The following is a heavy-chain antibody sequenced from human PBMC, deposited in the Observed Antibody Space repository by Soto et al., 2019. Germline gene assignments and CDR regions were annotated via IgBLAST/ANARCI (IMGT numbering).Heavy chain of an antibody. CDR3: ARMVVTMVRGVIINSFDY. V-gene: IGHV1-8*01. CDR2: MNPNSGNT. CDR1: GYTFTSYD. J-gene: IGHJ4*02. D-gene: IGHD3-10*01. Sequence: QVQLVQSGAEVKKPGASVKVSCKASGYTFTSYDINWVRQATGQGLEWMGWMNPNSGNTGYAQKFQGRATMTRNTSISTAYMELSSLRSEDTAVYYCARMVVTMVRGVIINSFDYWGQGTLVTVSS.